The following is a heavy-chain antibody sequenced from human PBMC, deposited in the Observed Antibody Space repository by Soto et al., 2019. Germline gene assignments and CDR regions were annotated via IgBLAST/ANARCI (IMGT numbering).Heavy chain of an antibody. J-gene: IGHJ4*02. D-gene: IGHD4-17*01. CDR1: GFGFSSCA. Sequence: PVGSLRLSCAASGFGFSSCAMHWVRQAPGKGLEWVAVISYDGTNKYYADSVKGRFIISRDNSKSTLYLQMNSLRTEDTAVYYCAKAVTTVTPLGYDSWGQGILVTVSS. CDR2: ISYDGTNK. CDR3: AKAVTTVTPLGYDS. V-gene: IGHV3-30*18.